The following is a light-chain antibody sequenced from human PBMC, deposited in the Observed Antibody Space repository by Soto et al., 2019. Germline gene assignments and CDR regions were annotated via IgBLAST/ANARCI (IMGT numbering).Light chain of an antibody. CDR2: ESS. V-gene: IGKV3-11*01. CDR1: QNVANY. Sequence: EIVLTQSPATLSLSPGERATLSCRASQNVANYLDWYQQKPGQAPRLLIYESSNRATGIAARFSGSGSGTDFTLTISSLEPEDFAVYYCQQYGSSGTFGQGTKVDTK. CDR3: QQYGSSGT. J-gene: IGKJ1*01.